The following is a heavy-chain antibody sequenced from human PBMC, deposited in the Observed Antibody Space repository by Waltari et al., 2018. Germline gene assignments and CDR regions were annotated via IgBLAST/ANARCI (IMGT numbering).Heavy chain of an antibody. Sequence: QVQLVQSGAEVKKPGSSVKVSCKASGGTFSRNTISWVRQAPGQGLEWMGGIIPMIGAANYAQEFQGRVTITADESTTTAYMELTSLRSDDTAVFYCVTVRAARPYWGPGTLVTVSS. CDR2: IIPMIGAA. J-gene: IGHJ4*02. CDR3: VTVRAARPY. D-gene: IGHD6-6*01. CDR1: GGTFSRNT. V-gene: IGHV1-69*01.